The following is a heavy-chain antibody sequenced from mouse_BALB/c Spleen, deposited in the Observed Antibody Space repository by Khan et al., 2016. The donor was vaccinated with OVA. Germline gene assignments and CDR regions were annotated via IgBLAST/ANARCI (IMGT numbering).Heavy chain of an antibody. J-gene: IGHJ3*01. D-gene: IGHD4-1*01. Sequence: VRLQQSGAELVKPGASVKLSCTASGFNIKDTYIHWVKQRPEQGLEWIGRIDPANGNTKYDPKFQGKATITADPSSNTAYLQLSSLTSEDTAVYYCVRDYWDVFAYWGQGTLVTVSA. CDR3: VRDYWDVFAY. V-gene: IGHV14-3*02. CDR2: IDPANGNT. CDR1: GFNIKDTY.